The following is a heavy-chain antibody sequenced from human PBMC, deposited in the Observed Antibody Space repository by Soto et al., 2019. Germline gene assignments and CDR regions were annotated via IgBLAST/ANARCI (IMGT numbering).Heavy chain of an antibody. V-gene: IGHV3-48*02. J-gene: IGHJ6*02. D-gene: IGHD6-19*01. CDR3: ARGNYSSGWYWDYYYYYGMDV. CDR2: ISSSSSTI. CDR1: GFTFSSYS. Sequence: GGSLRLSCAASGFTFSSYSMNWVRQAPGKGLEWVSYISSSSSTIYYADSVKGRFTISRDNAKNSLYLQMNSLRDEDTAVYYCARGNYSSGWYWDYYYYYGMDVWGQGTTVTVSS.